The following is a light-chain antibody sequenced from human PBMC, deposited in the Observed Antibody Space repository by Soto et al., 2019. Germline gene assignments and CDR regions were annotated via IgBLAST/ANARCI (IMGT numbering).Light chain of an antibody. CDR2: EVS. Sequence: QSALTQPASVSGSPGQSITISCTGTSSDVGGYNYVSWYQQHPGKAPKLMIYEVSNRPSGVSNRFSGSKSGNTASLTISGLQAEDEADYYCSSYTSSSTLDYVFGTGTKVTV. V-gene: IGLV2-14*01. CDR3: SSYTSSSTLDYV. CDR1: SSDVGGYNY. J-gene: IGLJ1*01.